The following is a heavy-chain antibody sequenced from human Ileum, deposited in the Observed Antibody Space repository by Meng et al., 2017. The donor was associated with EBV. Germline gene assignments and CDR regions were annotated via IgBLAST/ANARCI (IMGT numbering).Heavy chain of an antibody. CDR2: IYNSGST. CDR3: AREGRSHQVGVSVY. D-gene: IGHD2-21*01. V-gene: IGHV4-30-4*01. CDR1: GGSMSRGDYY. J-gene: IGHJ4*02. Sequence: QVQASVPGLVTPSQTLFLTCTVSGGSMSRGDYYWSWIRQPPGKGLEWIGYIYNSGSTYYNPSLKSRVTISVDTSKNQFSLKLRFVTAADTAVYYCAREGRSHQVGVSVYWGQGNLVTVSS.